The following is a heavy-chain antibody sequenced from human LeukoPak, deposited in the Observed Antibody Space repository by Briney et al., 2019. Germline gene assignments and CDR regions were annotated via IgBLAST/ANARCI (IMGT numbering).Heavy chain of an antibody. J-gene: IGHJ4*02. CDR2: ISSNGGST. V-gene: IGHV3-64D*06. D-gene: IGHD3-10*01. Sequence: SGGSLRLSGSASGFTFSSYAMHWVRQAPGKGLEYVSAISSNGGSTYYADSVKGRFTISRDNSKNTLYLQMSSLRAEDTAVYYCVKASRPYGSGRYYFDYWGQGTLVTVSS. CDR3: VKASRPYGSGRYYFDY. CDR1: GFTFSSYA.